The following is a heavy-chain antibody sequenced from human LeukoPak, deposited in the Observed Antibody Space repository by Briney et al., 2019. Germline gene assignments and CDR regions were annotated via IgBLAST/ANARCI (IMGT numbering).Heavy chain of an antibody. Sequence: GGSLRLSCAASGFTFSSYAMSWVRQAPGKGLEWVSAISGSGGSTYYADSVKGRFTISRDNSKKTLYLQMNSLRAEDTAVYYCAEGYCSSTSCDIDYWGQGTLVTVSS. V-gene: IGHV3-23*01. CDR2: ISGSGGST. J-gene: IGHJ4*02. CDR3: AEGYCSSTSCDIDY. D-gene: IGHD2-2*02. CDR1: GFTFSSYA.